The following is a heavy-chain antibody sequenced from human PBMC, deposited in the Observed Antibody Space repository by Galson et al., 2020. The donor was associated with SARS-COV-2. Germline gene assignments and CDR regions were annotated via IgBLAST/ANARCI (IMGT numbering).Heavy chain of an antibody. J-gene: IGHJ6*02. V-gene: IGHV4-34*01. D-gene: IGHD3-9*01. CDR3: ARFPILRDFDWTRHHDYYYGMDG. CDR1: GGSFSGYY. CDR2: INHSGST. Sequence: SETLSLTCAVYGGSFSGYYWSWIRQPPGKGLEWIGEINHSGSTNYNPSLKSRVTISVDTSKNQFSLKLSSVTAADTAVYYCARFPILRDFDWTRHHDYYYGMDGWGQGTTVTVSS.